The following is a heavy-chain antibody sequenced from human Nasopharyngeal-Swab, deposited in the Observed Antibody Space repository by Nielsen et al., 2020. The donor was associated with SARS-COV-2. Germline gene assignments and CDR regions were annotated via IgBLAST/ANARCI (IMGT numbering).Heavy chain of an antibody. CDR2: ISSSSSYI. V-gene: IGHV3-21*01. CDR3: ARDVGIAPFQH. D-gene: IGHD6-13*01. CDR1: GFTFSSDS. J-gene: IGHJ1*01. Sequence: GGTLRLCCATSGFTFSSDSITCASQAPGKGLEWVSSISSSSSYIYYADSVKRRFTISRDNAKNSLYLQMNSLRAEDTAVYYCARDVGIAPFQHWGQGTLVTVSS.